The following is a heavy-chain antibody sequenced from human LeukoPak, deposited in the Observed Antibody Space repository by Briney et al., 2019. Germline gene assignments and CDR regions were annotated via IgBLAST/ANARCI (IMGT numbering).Heavy chain of an antibody. Sequence: GGSLRLSCAASGFTFSNYGIHWVRQAPGKGLDWVAFIRYDGSNTYYADSVKGRFTISRDNSKNTLYLQMNSLRAEDTAVYYCAKNPNSGSLDYWGQGTLVTVSS. CDR2: IRYDGSNT. V-gene: IGHV3-30*02. CDR3: AKNPNSGSLDY. CDR1: GFTFSNYG. J-gene: IGHJ4*02. D-gene: IGHD3-10*01.